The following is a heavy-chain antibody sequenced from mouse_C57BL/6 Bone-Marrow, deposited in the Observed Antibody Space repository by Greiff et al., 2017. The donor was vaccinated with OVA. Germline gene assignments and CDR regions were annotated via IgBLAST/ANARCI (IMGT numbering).Heavy chain of an antibody. D-gene: IGHD1-1*01. J-gene: IGHJ2*01. CDR1: GFSLTSYG. V-gene: IGHV2-2*01. Sequence: QVQLQQSGPGLVQPSQSLSITCTVSGFSLTSYGVHWVRQSPGKGLEWLGVIWSGGSTAYYAAFISSLSISKDNSKSQVFFKMNSLQADDTAIYYCARESPVVEGNFDYWGQGTTLTVSS. CDR2: IWSGGST. CDR3: ARESPVVEGNFDY.